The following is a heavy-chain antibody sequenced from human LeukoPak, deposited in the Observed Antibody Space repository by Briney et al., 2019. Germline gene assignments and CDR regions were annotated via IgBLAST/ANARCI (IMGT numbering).Heavy chain of an antibody. D-gene: IGHD2-15*01. V-gene: IGHV1-2*04. CDR2: INPNSGGT. CDR3: AIFSGYCSGGSCYPNAFDI. J-gene: IGHJ3*02. Sequence: ASVKVSCKASGYTFTGYYMHWVRQAPGQGLEWMGWINPNSGGTNYAQKFQGWVTMTRDTSISTAYMELSRLRSDDTAVYYCAIFSGYCSGGSCYPNAFDIWGQGTMATVSS. CDR1: GYTFTGYY.